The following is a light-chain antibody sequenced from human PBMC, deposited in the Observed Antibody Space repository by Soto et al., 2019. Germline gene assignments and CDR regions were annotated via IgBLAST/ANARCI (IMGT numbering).Light chain of an antibody. J-gene: IGKJ4*01. CDR2: DAS. CDR3: QQRSNWPFLT. V-gene: IGKV3-11*01. CDR1: QSVSSY. Sequence: EIVLTQSPATLSLSPGERATLSCRASQSVSSYLAWYQQKPGQAPRLLIYDASNRATGIPARFSGSGSGTDVTLTISSLEPEDFAVYYCQQRSNWPFLTFGGGTKVEIK.